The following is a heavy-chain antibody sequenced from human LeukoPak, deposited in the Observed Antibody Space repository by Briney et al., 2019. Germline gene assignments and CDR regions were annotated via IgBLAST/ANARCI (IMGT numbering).Heavy chain of an antibody. D-gene: IGHD4-23*01. CDR1: GFTFSSAA. Sequence: PGGSLRLSCAESGFTFSSAAMSCVCQAPGKGLEWVSTISGSGGSTYNADSVKGRFTISRDNSKNTLYLQMNSLRAEDTAVYSCASGKSEYADNSFSACVQGTLVTVSS. V-gene: IGHV3-23*01. CDR3: ASGKSEYADNSFSA. J-gene: IGHJ5*02. CDR2: ISGSGGST.